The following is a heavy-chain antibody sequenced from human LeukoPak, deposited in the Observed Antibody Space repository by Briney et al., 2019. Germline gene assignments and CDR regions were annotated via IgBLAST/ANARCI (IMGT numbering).Heavy chain of an antibody. D-gene: IGHD3-10*01. CDR3: ARYKELSWFDP. J-gene: IGHJ5*02. CDR1: GFTFSSYA. CDR2: ISGSGGST. Sequence: PGGSLRLSCAASGFTFSSYAMSWVRQAPGKGLEWVSAISGSGGSTYYADSVKGRFTVSRDNSKNTLYLQMNSLRAEDTAVYHCARYKELSWFDPWGQGTLVTVSS. V-gene: IGHV3-23*01.